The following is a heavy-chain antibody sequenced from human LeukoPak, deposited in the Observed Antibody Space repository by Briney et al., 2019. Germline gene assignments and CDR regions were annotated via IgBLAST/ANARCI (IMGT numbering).Heavy chain of an antibody. CDR3: ARDEGQWLVRPHYYFDY. J-gene: IGHJ4*02. D-gene: IGHD6-19*01. V-gene: IGHV3-33*08. CDR1: GFTFSSYG. CDR2: IWYDGSNK. Sequence: PGGSLRLSCAASGFTFSSYGMHWVRQAPGKGLEWVAVIWYDGSNKYYADSVKGRFTISRDNSKNTLYLQMNSLRAEDTAVYYCARDEGQWLVRPHYYFDYWGQGTLVTVSS.